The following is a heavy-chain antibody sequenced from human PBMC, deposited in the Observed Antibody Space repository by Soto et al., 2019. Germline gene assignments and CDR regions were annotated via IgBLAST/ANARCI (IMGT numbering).Heavy chain of an antibody. D-gene: IGHD4-4*01. CDR2: IIPIFGTA. Sequence: ASVKVSCKSSGGTFSSYAISWVRQAPGQGLEWMGGIIPIFGTANYAQKFQGRVTITADESTSTAYMELSSLRSEDTAVYYFARDPLEVTSNYYYYYGLDVWGQGTTVTVSS. V-gene: IGHV1-69*13. CDR3: ARDPLEVTSNYYYYYGLDV. J-gene: IGHJ6*02. CDR1: GGTFSSYA.